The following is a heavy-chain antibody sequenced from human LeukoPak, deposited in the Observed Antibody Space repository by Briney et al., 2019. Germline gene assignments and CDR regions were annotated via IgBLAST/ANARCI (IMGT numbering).Heavy chain of an antibody. CDR3: ASRYCSSTSCYSFDY. V-gene: IGHV1-69*13. CDR2: IIPIFGTA. CDR1: GYTFTAYA. J-gene: IGHJ4*02. D-gene: IGHD2-2*01. Sequence: SVKVSCKASGYTFTAYAMIWVRQAPGQGLEWMGGIIPIFGTANYAQKFQGRVTITADESTSTAYMELSSLRSEDTAVYYCASRYCSSTSCYSFDYWGQGTLVTVSS.